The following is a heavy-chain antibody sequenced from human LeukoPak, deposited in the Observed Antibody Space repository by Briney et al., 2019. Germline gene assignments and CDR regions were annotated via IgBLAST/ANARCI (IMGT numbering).Heavy chain of an antibody. J-gene: IGHJ4*02. D-gene: IGHD3-10*01. Sequence: PGGSPRLSCAASGFTFSSYEMNWVRQAPGKGLEWVSYISSSGSTIYYADSVKGRFTISRDNAKNSLYLQMNSLRAEDTAIYYCARRGPYFDYWGQGILVTVSS. V-gene: IGHV3-48*03. CDR1: GFTFSSYE. CDR2: ISSSGSTI. CDR3: ARRGPYFDY.